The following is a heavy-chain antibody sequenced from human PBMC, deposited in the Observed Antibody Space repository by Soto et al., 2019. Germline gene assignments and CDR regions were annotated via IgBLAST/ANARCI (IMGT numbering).Heavy chain of an antibody. Sequence: QITLKESGPTLVKPTQTLTLTCTFSGFSLSTSGVGVGWIRQPPGKALEWLALIYWDDDKRYSPSLKSRLTITKDTSKNQVVLTMTNMDPVDTATYSCAQSVGSTVTNNWFDPWGQGTLVTVSS. CDR3: AQSVGSTVTNNWFDP. CDR1: GFSLSTSGVG. D-gene: IGHD4-4*01. CDR2: IYWDDDK. V-gene: IGHV2-5*02. J-gene: IGHJ5*02.